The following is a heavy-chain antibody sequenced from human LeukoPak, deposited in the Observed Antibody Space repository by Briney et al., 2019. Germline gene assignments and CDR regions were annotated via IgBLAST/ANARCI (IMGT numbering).Heavy chain of an antibody. D-gene: IGHD3-10*01. CDR2: ISYDGSNK. V-gene: IGHV3-30*18. CDR3: AKDGSGSYYSSQGMDV. J-gene: IGHJ6*02. Sequence: GGSLRLSCAASGFTFTNYWMNWLRQAPGKGLEWVAVISYDGSNKYYADSVKGRFTISRDNSKNTLYLQMNSLRAEGTAVYYCAKDGSGSYYSSQGMDVWGQGTTVTVSS. CDR1: GFTFTNYW.